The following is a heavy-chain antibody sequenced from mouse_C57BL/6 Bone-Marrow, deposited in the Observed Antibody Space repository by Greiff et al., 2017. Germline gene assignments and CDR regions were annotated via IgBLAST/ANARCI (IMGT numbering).Heavy chain of an antibody. CDR1: GYTFTSYW. Sequence: QVQLQQPGAELVKPGASVKLSCKASGYTFTSYWMQWVQQRPGQGLEWIGEIVPSVRSINYNQKFNGKASLTVETSSSTAYMQRSSLTSVGSAVYYCARAWERDYWGQGTTLTVSS. D-gene: IGHD4-1*01. J-gene: IGHJ2*01. CDR2: IVPSVRSI. CDR3: ARAWERDY. V-gene: IGHV1-50*01.